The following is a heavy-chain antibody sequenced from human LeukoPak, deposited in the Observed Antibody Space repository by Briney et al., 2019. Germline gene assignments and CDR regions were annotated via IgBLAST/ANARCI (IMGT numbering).Heavy chain of an antibody. Sequence: AGGSLRLSCAASGFTFSSYSMNWVRQAPGKGLEWVSYISSSSSTIYYADSVKGRFTISRDNAKNSLYLQMNSLRAEDTAVYYCARDRCSSTSCQGTFDYWGQGTLVTVSS. CDR3: ARDRCSSTSCQGTFDY. V-gene: IGHV3-48*04. J-gene: IGHJ4*02. CDR1: GFTFSSYS. D-gene: IGHD2-2*01. CDR2: ISSSSSTI.